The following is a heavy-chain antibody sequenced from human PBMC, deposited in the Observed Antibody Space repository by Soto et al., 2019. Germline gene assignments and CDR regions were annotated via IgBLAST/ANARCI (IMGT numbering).Heavy chain of an antibody. CDR1: GFTFRNYA. Sequence: GGSLRLSCAASGFTFRNYAMSWVRQAPGKGLEWISTISGSGGSTYYADSVKGRFTISRDNSKNTLYLQMNSLRAEDTAVYYCAKGQSTYYDFWSRYYDWFDPWGQGTLVTVS. V-gene: IGHV3-23*01. J-gene: IGHJ5*02. D-gene: IGHD3-3*01. CDR3: AKGQSTYYDFWSRYYDWFDP. CDR2: ISGSGGST.